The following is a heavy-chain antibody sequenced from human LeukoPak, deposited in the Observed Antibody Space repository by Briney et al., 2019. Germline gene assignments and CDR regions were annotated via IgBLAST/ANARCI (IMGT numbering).Heavy chain of an antibody. V-gene: IGHV1-18*01. Sequence: ASVKVSCKASGYPFTSYGISWVRQAPGQGLEWMGWISAYNGNTNYAQKFQGRVTLTTDTSTTTAYMELRSLRSDDTAVYYCARAPPRVTAAGYDYWGQGTLVTVSS. J-gene: IGHJ4*02. D-gene: IGHD6-13*01. CDR1: GYPFTSYG. CDR3: ARAPPRVTAAGYDY. CDR2: ISAYNGNT.